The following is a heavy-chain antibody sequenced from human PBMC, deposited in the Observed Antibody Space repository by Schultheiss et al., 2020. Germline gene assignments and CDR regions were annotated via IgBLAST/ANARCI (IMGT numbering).Heavy chain of an antibody. CDR1: GGSISSGGYY. D-gene: IGHD2-2*01. Sequence: SQTLSLTCTVSGGSISSGGYYWSWIRQHPGKGLEWIGYIYYSGSTYYNPSLKSRVTISVDTSKNQFSLKLSSVTAADTAVYYCARHWVVVVPAATTGDWFDPWGQGTLVTVSS. V-gene: IGHV4-31*03. J-gene: IGHJ5*02. CDR3: ARHWVVVVPAATTGDWFDP. CDR2: IYYSGST.